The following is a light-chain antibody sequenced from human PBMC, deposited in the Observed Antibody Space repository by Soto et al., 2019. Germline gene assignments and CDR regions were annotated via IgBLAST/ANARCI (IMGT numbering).Light chain of an antibody. CDR3: HYYGGP. CDR1: QSDTNAY. J-gene: IGKJ4*01. CDR2: GVS. V-gene: IGKV3-20*01. Sequence: EMVVTQSPGTLSLSPGERATLSCRASQSDTNAYLTWYQQKPGQAPRLLIYGVSTRATGIPDRFSGSGSGTDFTLTISRVEPEDFAVYYCHYYGGPFGGGTKIEIK.